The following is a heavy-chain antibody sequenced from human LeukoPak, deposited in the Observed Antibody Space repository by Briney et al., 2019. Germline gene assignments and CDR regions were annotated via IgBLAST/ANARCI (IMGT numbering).Heavy chain of an antibody. J-gene: IGHJ6*03. D-gene: IGHD3-3*01. CDR3: GRLFYDFWSGHYYYYMDV. V-gene: IGHV3-48*01. CDR1: GFTFRSYS. Sequence: GGSLRLSCAASGFTFRSYSMNWVRQAPGKGLDWVSYISGSSGTIYYADSVKGRFTISRDNAKNSLYLQMNSLRAEDTAVYYCGRLFYDFWSGHYYYYMDVWGKGTTVTVSS. CDR2: ISGSSGTI.